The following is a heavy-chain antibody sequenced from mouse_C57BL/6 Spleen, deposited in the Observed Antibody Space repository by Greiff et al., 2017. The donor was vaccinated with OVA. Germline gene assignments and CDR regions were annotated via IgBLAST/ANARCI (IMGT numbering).Heavy chain of an antibody. CDR3: ARQLRLPYFDY. CDR2: ISSDGSN. J-gene: IGHJ2*01. V-gene: IGHV3-6*01. Sequence: EVHLVESGPGLVKPSQSLSLTCSVTGYSITSGYYWNWIRQLPGNKLECMGYISSDGSNNYNPYLKNRISITRYTSKNQFFLKLNSVTTEDTATYYCARQLRLPYFDYWGQGTTLTVSS. CDR1: GYSITSGYY. D-gene: IGHD3-2*02.